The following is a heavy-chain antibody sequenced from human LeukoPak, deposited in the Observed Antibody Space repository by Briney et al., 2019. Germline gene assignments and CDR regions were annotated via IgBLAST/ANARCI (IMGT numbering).Heavy chain of an antibody. D-gene: IGHD5-12*01. Sequence: GGSLRLSCTASGFTFDDYGMSWVRQAPGKGLEWVSGINWNGGSTGYADSVKGRFSISRDNAKNSLYLQMNSLRSEDTAVYYCARAPLGGYEIDYWGQGTLVTVSS. CDR2: INWNGGST. J-gene: IGHJ4*02. CDR1: GFTFDDYG. CDR3: ARAPLGGYEIDY. V-gene: IGHV3-20*04.